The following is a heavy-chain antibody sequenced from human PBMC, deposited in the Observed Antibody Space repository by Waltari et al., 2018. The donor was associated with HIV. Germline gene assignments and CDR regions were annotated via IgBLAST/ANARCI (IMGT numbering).Heavy chain of an antibody. V-gene: IGHV1-18*01. Sequence: QVLLVLSGVEVKTPGASVKVYCTASGYIFTSYGTSWVRQAPGQGLEWMGWVSAYNGNTNYAQKLQGRVTMTTDTSTSTAYMELRSLRSDDTAVYYCARINCTSVSCYASLDYWGHGTLVTVSS. CDR3: ARINCTSVSCYASLDY. CDR1: GYIFTSYG. CDR2: VSAYNGNT. D-gene: IGHD2-2*01. J-gene: IGHJ4*01.